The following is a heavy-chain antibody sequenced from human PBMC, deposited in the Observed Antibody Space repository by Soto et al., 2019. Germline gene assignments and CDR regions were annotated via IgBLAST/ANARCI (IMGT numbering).Heavy chain of an antibody. CDR3: ARESRGCSSVSCGPGYYFYYGKDV. CDR2: ISGSDGAT. D-gene: IGHD2-2*01. V-gene: IGHV3-23*01. CDR1: GFTFNNYG. J-gene: IGHJ6*02. Sequence: EVQLLESGGGLVQPGGSLRLSCAASGFTFNNYGMIWVRQAPGKGLEWVSTISGSDGATYYADSVKGRFTISRDNSKNTLDLHMNSLRADDTAVYYCARESRGCSSVSCGPGYYFYYGKDVWGQGTTVTVSS.